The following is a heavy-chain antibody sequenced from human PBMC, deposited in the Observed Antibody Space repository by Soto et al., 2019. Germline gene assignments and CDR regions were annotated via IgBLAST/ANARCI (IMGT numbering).Heavy chain of an antibody. V-gene: IGHV4-39*01. CDR2: IYYSGTS. CDR3: ARLHCASPNCVPLDP. Sequence: SETLSLTCTVSGGSISSIGHYWGWIRQPPGKGLEWIGSIYYSGTSSYNPSLQSRVTMSVDTSKKQLSLRLTSVTAADTAVYYCARLHCASPNCVPLDPWGQGTLVTVSS. D-gene: IGHD2-2*01. J-gene: IGHJ5*02. CDR1: GGSISSIGHY.